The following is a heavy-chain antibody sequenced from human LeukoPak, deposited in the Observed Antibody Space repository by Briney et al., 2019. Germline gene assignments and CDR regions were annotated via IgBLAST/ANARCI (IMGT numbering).Heavy chain of an antibody. Sequence: GGSLRLSCAASGFTFSNYWMSWVRQAPGKGLEWVANIKEDGSEKNYVDSVKGRFTISRDNSRNTLYLQMNSLRAEDTALYFCAKDRFISAAVNRGYDYWGQGTLVAVSS. CDR1: GFTFSNYW. CDR2: IKEDGSEK. CDR3: AKDRFISAAVNRGYDY. D-gene: IGHD6-13*01. J-gene: IGHJ4*02. V-gene: IGHV3-7*03.